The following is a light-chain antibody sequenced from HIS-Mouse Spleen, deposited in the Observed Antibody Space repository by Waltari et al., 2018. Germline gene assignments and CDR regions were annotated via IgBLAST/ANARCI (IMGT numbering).Light chain of an antibody. CDR1: SSDVGSYNL. J-gene: IGLJ3*02. CDR2: EGS. Sequence: QSALHQPASVSGPPGQSITISCPGTSSDVGSYNLVSLYQQHPGKAPQLMIYEGSKRPSGVSNRFSGSKSGNTASLTISGLQAEDEADYYCCSYAGSSTNWVFGGGTKLTVL. CDR3: CSYAGSSTNWV. V-gene: IGLV2-23*01.